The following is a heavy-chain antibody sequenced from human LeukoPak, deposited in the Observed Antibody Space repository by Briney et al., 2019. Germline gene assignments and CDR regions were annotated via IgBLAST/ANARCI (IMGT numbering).Heavy chain of an antibody. CDR1: GGSISSGSYY. Sequence: PSETLSLTCTVSGGSISSGSYYWSWIRQPAGKGLEWIGRIYTSGSTNYNPSLKSRVTISVDTSKNQFSLKLSSVTAADTAVYYCARLGLRRTRGVPYGLTTPGYFDYWGQGTLVTVSS. D-gene: IGHD2-15*01. J-gene: IGHJ4*02. CDR2: IYTSGST. V-gene: IGHV4-61*02. CDR3: ARLGLRRTRGVPYGLTTPGYFDY.